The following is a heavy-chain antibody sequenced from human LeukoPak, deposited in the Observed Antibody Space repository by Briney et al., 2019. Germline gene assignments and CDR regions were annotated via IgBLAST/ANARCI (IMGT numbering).Heavy chain of an antibody. CDR1: GISLSTRGPC. CDR2: SDWDDDK. J-gene: IGHJ4*02. Sequence: SGPALVKPTQTLTXTCTFSGISLSTRGPCVRWIPQPPRKALEGLARSDWDDDKFYSTSLKTRLTISKDTSKNQVVLSMTRMDPVDTATYYCARFHRYLGVSLDYWAQGTLVTVSS. D-gene: IGHD3-16*01. V-gene: IGHV2-70*17. CDR3: ARFHRYLGVSLDY.